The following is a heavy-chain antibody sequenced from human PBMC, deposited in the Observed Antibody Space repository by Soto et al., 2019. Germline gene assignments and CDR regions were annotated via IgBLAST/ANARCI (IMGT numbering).Heavy chain of an antibody. D-gene: IGHD3-22*01. V-gene: IGHV3-7*03. CDR1: GFTFNRHW. CDR2: INQDGSEK. Sequence: GSLRLSCAASGFTFNRHWMTWVRQAPGKGLEWVANINQDGSEKYYVDSVKGRFTISRDNAKNSLFLQMNSLRAEDTAVYYCTSRLQDVNYYGVFDYWGPGTRVTVSS. CDR3: TSRLQDVNYYGVFDY. J-gene: IGHJ4*02.